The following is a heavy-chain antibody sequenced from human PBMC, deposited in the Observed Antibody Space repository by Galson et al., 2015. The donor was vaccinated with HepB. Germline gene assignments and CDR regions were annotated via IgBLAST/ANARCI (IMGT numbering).Heavy chain of an antibody. CDR2: IIPILGIA. J-gene: IGHJ4*02. CDR1: GGTFSSYT. V-gene: IGHV1-69*02. CDR3: AVPYYYDSSGYQLVDY. D-gene: IGHD3-22*01. Sequence: SVKVSCKASGGTFSSYTISWVRQAPGQGLEWMGRIIPILGIANYAQKFQGRVTITADKSTSTAYMELSSLRSEDTAVYYCAVPYYYDSSGYQLVDYWGQGTLVTVSS.